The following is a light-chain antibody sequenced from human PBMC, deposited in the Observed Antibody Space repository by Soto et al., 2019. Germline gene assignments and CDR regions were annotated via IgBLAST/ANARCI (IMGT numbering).Light chain of an antibody. CDR2: SNN. J-gene: IGLJ1*01. CDR1: SSNIGSNT. Sequence: QSVLTQPPSASGTPGQRVTISCSGSSSNIGSNTVNWYQQLPGTAPKPLIYSNNQRPSGVPDRFSGSKSGTSASLAISGLQSEDEADYYCAAWDVSLNGYVFGTGTKVTVL. CDR3: AAWDVSLNGYV. V-gene: IGLV1-44*01.